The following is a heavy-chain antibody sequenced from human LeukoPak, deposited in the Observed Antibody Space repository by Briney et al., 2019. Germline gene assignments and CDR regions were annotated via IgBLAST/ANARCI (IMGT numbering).Heavy chain of an antibody. CDR2: INPNSGVT. D-gene: IGHD7-27*01. CDR3: ARDLSSTASWELDY. CDR1: GYAVSDYF. Sequence: GASVKVSCKASGYAVSDYFIHWVRQAPAQGLEWMGRINPNSGVTEYAQNFQGRVTMTRDTSISVTYMELNRLTSDDTAVYYCARDLSSTASWELDYWGQGTLVTVSS. J-gene: IGHJ4*02. V-gene: IGHV1-2*06.